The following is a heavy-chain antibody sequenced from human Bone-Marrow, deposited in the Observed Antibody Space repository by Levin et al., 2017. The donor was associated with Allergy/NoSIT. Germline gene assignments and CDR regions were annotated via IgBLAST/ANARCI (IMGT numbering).Heavy chain of an antibody. CDR1: GGSISSSRYY. CDR3: ARHELGYSSGWHD. Sequence: SQTLSLTCTVSGGSISSSRYYWGWIRQPPGKGLEWIGTIYYSGSTYYNPSLKSRVTISADMSKNQFSLKLSSVTAADTAVYYCARHELGYSSGWHDWGQGALVIVSS. CDR2: IYYSGST. V-gene: IGHV4-39*01. J-gene: IGHJ4*02. D-gene: IGHD6-19*01.